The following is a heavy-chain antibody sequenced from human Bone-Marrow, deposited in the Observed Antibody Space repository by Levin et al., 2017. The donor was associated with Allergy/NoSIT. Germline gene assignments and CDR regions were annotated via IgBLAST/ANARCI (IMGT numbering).Heavy chain of an antibody. Sequence: GESLKISCAASGFIFSDYAMHWVRQIPAKGLEWVAFISYDGSITDYADSVKGRFAISRDTSTNTLYLQMNTLRPDDTGVYYCAKERHNSGSTDAFDIWGHGSAATVSS. CDR3: AKERHNSGSTDAFDI. J-gene: IGHJ3*02. CDR2: ISYDGSIT. D-gene: IGHD3-10*01. CDR1: GFIFSDYA. V-gene: IGHV3-30*18.